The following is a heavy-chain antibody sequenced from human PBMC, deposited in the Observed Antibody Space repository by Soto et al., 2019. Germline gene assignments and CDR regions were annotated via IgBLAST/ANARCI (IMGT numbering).Heavy chain of an antibody. D-gene: IGHD2-2*01. CDR3: ASLPATSDFDY. J-gene: IGHJ4*02. CDR1: GGSINSYNW. CDR2: IYHSGST. Sequence: PSETLSLTCAVSGGSINSYNWWSWVRQPPGKGLEWIGEIYHSGSTNYNPSLKSRVTISVDKSKNQFSLKLSSVTAADMAVYYCASLPATSDFDYWGQGTLVTVSS. V-gene: IGHV4-4*02.